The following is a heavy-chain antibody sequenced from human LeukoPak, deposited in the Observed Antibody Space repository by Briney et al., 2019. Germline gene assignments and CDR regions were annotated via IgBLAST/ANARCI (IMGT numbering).Heavy chain of an antibody. J-gene: IGHJ2*01. V-gene: IGHV4-34*08. D-gene: IGHD2/OR15-2a*01. CDR2: INHSGYT. Sequence: GSLRLSCAASGFTVSGHYMNWVRQAPGKGLEWIGEINHSGYTNYNPSLKSRVTISVDTSKKQFSLKLNSVTAADTAVYYCAGIWPDLWGRGTLVTVSS. CDR3: AGIWPDL. CDR1: GFTVSGHY.